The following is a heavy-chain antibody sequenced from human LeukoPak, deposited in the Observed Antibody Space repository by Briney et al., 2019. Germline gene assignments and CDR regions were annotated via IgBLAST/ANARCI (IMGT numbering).Heavy chain of an antibody. CDR3: ARENYYGSGSYRPPDY. Sequence: VSVKVSCKASGYTFRSYTMNWVRQAPGQGLEWMGWISTNTGNPTYAQGFTGRFVFSLDTSVSTAYLQISSLKAEDTAVYYCARENYYGSGSYRPPDYWGQGTLVTVSS. CDR2: ISTNTGNP. V-gene: IGHV7-4-1*02. D-gene: IGHD3-10*01. CDR1: GYTFRSYT. J-gene: IGHJ4*02.